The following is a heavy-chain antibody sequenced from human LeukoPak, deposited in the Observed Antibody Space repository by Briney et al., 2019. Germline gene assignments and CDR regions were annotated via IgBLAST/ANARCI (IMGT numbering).Heavy chain of an antibody. V-gene: IGHV3-23*01. Sequence: GGSLRLSCAASGFTFSSYAMSWVRQAPGKGLEWVSAISGSGGSTYYADSVKGQFTISRDNSKNTLCLQMNSLRAEDTAVYYCAKVRYGSGSYYNVVIDYWGQGTLVTVSS. CDR3: AKVRYGSGSYYNVVIDY. D-gene: IGHD3-10*01. CDR1: GFTFSSYA. CDR2: ISGSGGST. J-gene: IGHJ4*02.